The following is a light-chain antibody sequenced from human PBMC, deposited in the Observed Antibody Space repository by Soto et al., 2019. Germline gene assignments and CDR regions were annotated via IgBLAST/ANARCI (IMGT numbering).Light chain of an antibody. V-gene: IGLV2-11*01. CDR2: DVN. Sequence: QSALTQPRSVSGSPGQSVTISCTGTSSDVGGYKYASWYQQHPGKAPKVIIYDVNKRPSGVPDRFSGSKSGSTASLTISGLQTEDEADYYCCSYAGSYTVIFGGGTKLTVL. CDR3: CSYAGSYTVI. CDR1: SSDVGGYKY. J-gene: IGLJ2*01.